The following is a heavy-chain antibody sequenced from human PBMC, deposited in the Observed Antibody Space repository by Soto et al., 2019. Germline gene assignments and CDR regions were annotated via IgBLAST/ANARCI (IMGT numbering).Heavy chain of an antibody. V-gene: IGHV4-59*08. CDR2: IYYSGNT. D-gene: IGHD2-8*01. J-gene: IGHJ4*02. Sequence: PSETLSLTCTVSGDSISGYYWSWIRQPPGKGLEWIEYIYYSGNTKFNPSLKNRVTMSVDTSKSQFSLRLSSVTAADMAVYYCARLYEAKFEYWGQGTLVTVSS. CDR3: ARLYEAKFEY. CDR1: GDSISGYY.